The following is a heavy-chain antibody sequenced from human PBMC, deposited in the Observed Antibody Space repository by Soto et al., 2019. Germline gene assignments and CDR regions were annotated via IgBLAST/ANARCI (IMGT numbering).Heavy chain of an antibody. CDR3: VRSGRRSGIDY. CDR2: VNPNSNET. V-gene: IGHV1-8*01. CDR1: GYTFSSYD. J-gene: IGHJ4*02. D-gene: IGHD5-12*01. Sequence: GASVKVSCKASGYTFSSYDISWVRQASGQGLEWMGWVNPNSNETDYAQKFQGRVTMTGNTSIRTAYMELRSLRSDDTAVYYCVRSGRRSGIDYWGQGTLVTVSS.